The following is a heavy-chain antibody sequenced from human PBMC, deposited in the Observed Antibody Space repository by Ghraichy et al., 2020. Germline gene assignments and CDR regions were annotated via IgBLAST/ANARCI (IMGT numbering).Heavy chain of an antibody. Sequence: GGSLRLSCAASGFRFTNYWMHWVRQAQGKGLVWVSRISGDGSSTGSADSVKGRFTISRDNANNTMYLQMSNLRAEDTAVYYCARGGLHSSFDYWGQGTLVTVSS. J-gene: IGHJ4*02. CDR3: ARGGLHSSFDY. V-gene: IGHV3-74*01. D-gene: IGHD4-11*01. CDR1: GFRFTNYW. CDR2: ISGDGSST.